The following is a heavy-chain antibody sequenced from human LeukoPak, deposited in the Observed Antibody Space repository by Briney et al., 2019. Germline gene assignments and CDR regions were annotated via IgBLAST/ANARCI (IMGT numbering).Heavy chain of an antibody. CDR3: ARVITIFGVVTIDNWFDP. Sequence: SETLSLTCAVSGGSISSGGYSWSWIRQPPGKGLEWIGYIYHSGSTYYNPSLKSRVTISVDRSKNQFSLKLSSVTAADTAVYYCARVITIFGVVTIDNWFDPWGQGTLVTVSS. V-gene: IGHV4-30-2*01. D-gene: IGHD3-3*01. CDR2: IYHSGST. CDR1: GGSISSGGYS. J-gene: IGHJ5*02.